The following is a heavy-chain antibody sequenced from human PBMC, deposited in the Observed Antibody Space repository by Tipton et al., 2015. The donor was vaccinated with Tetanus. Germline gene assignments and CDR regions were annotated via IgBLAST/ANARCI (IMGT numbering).Heavy chain of an antibody. CDR1: GFMFDDYY. J-gene: IGHJ4*02. V-gene: IGHV3-11*01. CDR3: ARGGCRYCTGISCYLDY. Sequence: SLRLSCAASGFMFDDYYMTWIRQAPGKGLEWVSYISNSGDAIYYADSAKGRFTFSRDNARNSVYLQMNSRRADDTAAYYCARGGCRYCTGISCYLDYWGQGTLVTVSS. D-gene: IGHD2-8*02. CDR2: ISNSGDAI.